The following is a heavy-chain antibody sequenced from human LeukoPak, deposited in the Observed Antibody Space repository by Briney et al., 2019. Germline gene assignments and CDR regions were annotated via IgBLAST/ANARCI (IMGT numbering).Heavy chain of an antibody. V-gene: IGHV5-51*01. CDR1: GYNFTSYW. D-gene: IGHD6-13*01. J-gene: IGHJ4*02. CDR2: IYPDDSDT. CDR3: ARPKYSSSWSGAFDY. Sequence: GGSLKISCKGSGYNFTSYWNGWVRQVPGKGLELMGIIYPDDSDTRYSPSFQGQVTISADKSISTAYLQWSSLKASDTAMYYCARPKYSSSWSGAFDYWGQGTLVTVSS.